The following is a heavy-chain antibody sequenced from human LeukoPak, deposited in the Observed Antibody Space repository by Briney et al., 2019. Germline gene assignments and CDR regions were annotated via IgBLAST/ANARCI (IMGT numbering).Heavy chain of an antibody. Sequence: SETLSLTCAVYGGSFSGYYWSWIHQPPGKGLEWIGEINHSGSTNYNPSLKSRVTISVDTSKNQYSLKLSSVTAADTAVYYCARGGDTAAVNSNWFDPSGQGTLVSVSS. CDR1: GGSFSGYY. CDR3: ARGGDTAAVNSNWFDP. J-gene: IGHJ5*02. CDR2: INHSGST. D-gene: IGHD3-16*01. V-gene: IGHV4-34*01.